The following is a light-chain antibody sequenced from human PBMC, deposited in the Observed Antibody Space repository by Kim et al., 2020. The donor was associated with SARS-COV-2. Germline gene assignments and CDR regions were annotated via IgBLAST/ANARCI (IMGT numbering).Light chain of an antibody. V-gene: IGKV3-20*01. CDR1: QTINSVF. CDR2: GAS. Sequence: EIVLTQSPGTLSLSPGERVTLSCRASQTINSVFLGWYQQKPGQAPRLLIYGASGRATGIPDRFSGRGSGTDFSLTISRLEAEDFAVYCCQQYSSSSITFGQGTRLEIK. J-gene: IGKJ5*01. CDR3: QQYSSSSIT.